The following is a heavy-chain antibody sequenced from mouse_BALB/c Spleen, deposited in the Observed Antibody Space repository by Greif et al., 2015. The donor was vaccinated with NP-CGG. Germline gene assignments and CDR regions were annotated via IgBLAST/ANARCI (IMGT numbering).Heavy chain of an antibody. CDR2: INPSNGRT. CDR1: GYTFTSYW. Sequence: VQLQQSGAELVKPGASVKLSCKASGYTFTSYWMHWVKQRPGQGLEWIGEINPSNGRTNYNEKFESKATLTVDKSSSTAYMQLSSLTSEDSAVYYCARYYYAMDYWGQGTSVTVSS. V-gene: IGHV1S81*02. CDR3: ARYYYAMDY. J-gene: IGHJ4*01.